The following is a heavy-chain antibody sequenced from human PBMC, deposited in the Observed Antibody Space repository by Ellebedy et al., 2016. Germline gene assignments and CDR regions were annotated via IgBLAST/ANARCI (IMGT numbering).Heavy chain of an antibody. J-gene: IGHJ4*02. CDR3: ARAGTSGWLRSYFDS. Sequence: ASVKVSCKASGGAFSGSAISWVRQAPGQGLEWMGSIIPHLNIANYPQKFKGRVTVTAVTSTTTAYMELRGLRPDDTARYYCARAGTSGWLRSYFDSWGQGTLVTVSS. V-gene: IGHV1-69*04. CDR1: GGAFSGSA. CDR2: IIPHLNIA. D-gene: IGHD6-19*01.